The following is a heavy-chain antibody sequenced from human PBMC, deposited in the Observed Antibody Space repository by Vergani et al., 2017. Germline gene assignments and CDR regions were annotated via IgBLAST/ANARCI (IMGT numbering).Heavy chain of an antibody. CDR3: ARDQGVRDAFDI. J-gene: IGHJ3*02. Sequence: QVQLVESGGGVVQPGRSLRLSCAASGFTFSSYAMHWVRQAPGKGLEWVAVISYDGSNKYYADSVKGRFTISRDNSKNTLYLQMNSLRAEDTAVYYCARDQGVRDAFDIWGQGTMVTVSS. CDR1: GFTFSSYA. CDR2: ISYDGSNK. V-gene: IGHV3-30*04. D-gene: IGHD3-16*01.